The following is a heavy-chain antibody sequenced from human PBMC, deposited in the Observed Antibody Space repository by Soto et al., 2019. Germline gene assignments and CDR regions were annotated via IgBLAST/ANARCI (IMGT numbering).Heavy chain of an antibody. Sequence: QVKLVESGGGVVQPGRSLRLSCAASGFTFSDYGIHWVRQAPGKGLEWVAVISFDGSKKYYADSVKGRLTISRDNSKNTLFLQMSSLRPDDTAVYYCAKDVGSGIYKYYFDYWGQGTLVTVSS. V-gene: IGHV3-30*18. CDR1: GFTFSDYG. CDR2: ISFDGSKK. D-gene: IGHD3-3*01. CDR3: AKDVGSGIYKYYFDY. J-gene: IGHJ4*02.